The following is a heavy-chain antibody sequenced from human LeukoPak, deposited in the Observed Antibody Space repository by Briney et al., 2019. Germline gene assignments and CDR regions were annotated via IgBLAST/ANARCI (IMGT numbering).Heavy chain of an antibody. D-gene: IGHD2-8*01. V-gene: IGHV1-46*01. Sequence: GASVKVSCKASGYTLSSYYIHWVRQAPGQGLEWMGIINPSDGSTSYAQKFQGRVTMTRDTSTSTVYMELSSLRSEDTAVYYCARQWVFDYWGQGTLVTVSS. J-gene: IGHJ4*02. CDR3: ARQWVFDY. CDR1: GYTLSSYY. CDR2: INPSDGST.